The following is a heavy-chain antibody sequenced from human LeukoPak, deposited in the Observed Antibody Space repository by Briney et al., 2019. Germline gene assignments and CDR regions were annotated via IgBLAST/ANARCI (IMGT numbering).Heavy chain of an antibody. CDR3: ASDDGSGRIDY. V-gene: IGHV4-30-4*01. Sequence: PSQTLSLTCTVSGGSISSGDYYWSWIRQPPGKGLEWIGYIYYSGSTYYNPSLKSRVTISVGTSRNQFSLKLSSVTAADTAVYYCASDDGSGRIDYWGQGTLVTVSS. D-gene: IGHD3-10*01. J-gene: IGHJ4*02. CDR2: IYYSGST. CDR1: GGSISSGDYY.